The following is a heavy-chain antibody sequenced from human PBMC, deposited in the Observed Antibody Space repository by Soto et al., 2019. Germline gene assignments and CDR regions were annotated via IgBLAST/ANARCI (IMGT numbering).Heavy chain of an antibody. CDR2: ISSSSSTI. V-gene: IGHV3-48*01. Sequence: EVQLVESGGGLVQPGGSLRLSCAASGFTFSSYSMNWVRQAPGKGLEWVSYISSSSSTIYYADSVKGRFTISRDNAKNALYLQRKRLRAEDTAVYDWARDSDNSDDRARMDGWGQGTTVTVSS. CDR3: ARDSDNSDDRARMDG. D-gene: IGHD4-17*01. CDR1: GFTFSSYS. J-gene: IGHJ6*01.